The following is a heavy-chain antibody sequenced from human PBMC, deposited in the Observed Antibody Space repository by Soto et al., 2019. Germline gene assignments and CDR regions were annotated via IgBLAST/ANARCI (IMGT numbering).Heavy chain of an antibody. Sequence: QVQLVQSGAEVKKPGAAVKVSCKSSGYTFTSYDMNWVRQATGQGLAWLGWMNPNSGNTGDAQKCQCRVTMTRNNSIITAYMDLSIMRSEDTVVYYCARPRSGYYYYGMAVWGEGTAVPVSS. CDR3: ARPRSGYYYYGMAV. CDR2: MNPNSGNT. D-gene: IGHD3-3*01. V-gene: IGHV1-8*01. CDR1: GYTFTSYD. J-gene: IGHJ6*04.